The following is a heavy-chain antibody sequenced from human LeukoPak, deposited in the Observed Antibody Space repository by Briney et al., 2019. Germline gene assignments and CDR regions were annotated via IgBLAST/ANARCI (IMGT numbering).Heavy chain of an antibody. CDR2: ISSSSSYI. J-gene: IGHJ4*02. CDR3: ARALTYYYDSSDYFDY. Sequence: GGSLRLSCAASGFTFSSYSMNWVRQAPGKGLEWVSSISSSSSYIYYADSVKGRFTISRDNAKNSLYLQMNSLRAEDTAVYYCARALTYYYDSSDYFDYWGQGTLVTVSS. V-gene: IGHV3-21*01. D-gene: IGHD3-22*01. CDR1: GFTFSSYS.